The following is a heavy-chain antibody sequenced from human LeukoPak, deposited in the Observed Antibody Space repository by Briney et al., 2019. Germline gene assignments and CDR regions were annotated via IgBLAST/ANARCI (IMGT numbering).Heavy chain of an antibody. CDR1: GFTFDDYG. CDR3: AKLWEPWDFDI. CDR2: INWKGGST. V-gene: IGHV3-20*04. J-gene: IGHJ3*02. Sequence: RGALRLSCAASGFTFDDYGMSWGRQAPGKGLGWVSGINWKGGSTDYADSVKGRFTISRDNAKNSLYLQMNSLRAEDTALYYCAKLWEPWDFDIWGQGTMVTVSS. D-gene: IGHD1-26*01.